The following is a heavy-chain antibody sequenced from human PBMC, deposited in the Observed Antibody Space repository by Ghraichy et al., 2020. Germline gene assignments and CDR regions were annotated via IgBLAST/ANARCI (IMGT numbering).Heavy chain of an antibody. CDR2: INPNSGGT. CDR1: GYTFTGYY. D-gene: IGHD2-2*03. Sequence: ASVKVSCKASGYTFTGYYMHWVRQAPGQGPEWMGRINPNSGGTNYAQKFQGRVTMTRDTSISTAYMELTRLRSDDTAVYYCARVDRNTWSLFDYWGQGTLVTVSS. J-gene: IGHJ4*02. V-gene: IGHV1-2*06. CDR3: ARVDRNTWSLFDY.